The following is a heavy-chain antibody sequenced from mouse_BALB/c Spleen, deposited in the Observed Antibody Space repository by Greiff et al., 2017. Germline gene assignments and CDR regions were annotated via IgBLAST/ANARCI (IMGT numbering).Heavy chain of an antibody. J-gene: IGHJ2*01. D-gene: IGHD3-1*01. CDR3: ARGRQLGLFDY. V-gene: IGHV1-80*01. CDR2: IYPGDGDT. Sequence: VQLQQSGAELVRPGSSVKISCKASGYAFSSYWVNWVKQRPGQGLEWIGQIYPGDGDTNYNGKFKGKATLTADKSSSTAYMQLSSLTSEDSAVYFCARGRQLGLFDYWGQGTTLTVSS. CDR1: GYAFSSYW.